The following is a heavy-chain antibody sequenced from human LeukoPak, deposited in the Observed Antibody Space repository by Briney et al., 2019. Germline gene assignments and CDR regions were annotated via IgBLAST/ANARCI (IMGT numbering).Heavy chain of an antibody. CDR1: GGSISSSNYY. J-gene: IGHJ4*02. CDR3: ARATPWLLPGY. Sequence: SETLSLTCTVSGGSISSSNYYWGWIRQPPGKGLEWIGHIYDTGNTNYNPSLESRVTISVDTSKNQFSLRLTSVTAADTAVYFCARATPWLLPGYWGQGTLVTVSS. D-gene: IGHD3-22*01. V-gene: IGHV4-61*05. CDR2: IYDTGNT.